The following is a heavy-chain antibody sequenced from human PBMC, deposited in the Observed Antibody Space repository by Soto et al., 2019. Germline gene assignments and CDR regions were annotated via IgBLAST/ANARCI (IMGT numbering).Heavy chain of an antibody. CDR3: ARHLGYCISTSCYIDY. CDR1: GYSFTSYW. D-gene: IGHD2-2*02. CDR2: IYPGDSDT. J-gene: IGHJ4*02. Sequence: PGESLKISCKGSGYSFTSYWVGWVRQMPVKGLEWMGIIYPGDSDTRYSPSFQGQVTISADKSISTAYLQWSSLKASDTAMYYCARHLGYCISTSCYIDYWGQGTLVTVSS. V-gene: IGHV5-51*01.